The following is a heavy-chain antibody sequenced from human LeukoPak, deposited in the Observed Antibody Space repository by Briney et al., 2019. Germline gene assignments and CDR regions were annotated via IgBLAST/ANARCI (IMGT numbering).Heavy chain of an antibody. CDR3: ARGRSIAVAGSDY. CDR1: GYTFTSYE. CDR2: MNPNSGNT. D-gene: IGHD6-19*01. J-gene: IGHJ4*02. Sequence: ASVNVSRKASGYTFTSYEIKRVGQATGQALEWTGWMNPNSGNTGYAQKFQGRVTMTRNTSISTAYMELSSLRSEDTAVYYCARGRSIAVAGSDYWGQGTLVAVSS. V-gene: IGHV1-8*01.